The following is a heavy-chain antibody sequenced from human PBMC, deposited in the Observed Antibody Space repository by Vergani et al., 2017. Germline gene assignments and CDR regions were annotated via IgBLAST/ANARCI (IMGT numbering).Heavy chain of an antibody. CDR2: VSWNGNKT. D-gene: IGHD1-26*01. Sequence: EVQLLESGGGLVQPGGSLRLSCAASGFTFSSYAMSWVRQAPGQGLEWVSGVSWNGNKTAYADSVKGRFTISRDTVKNLLYLEMKSLRREDTALYYCAKSSRGGARGNFDSWGQGTLVSVSS. CDR3: AKSSRGGARGNFDS. V-gene: IGHV3-23*01. J-gene: IGHJ5*01. CDR1: GFTFSSYA.